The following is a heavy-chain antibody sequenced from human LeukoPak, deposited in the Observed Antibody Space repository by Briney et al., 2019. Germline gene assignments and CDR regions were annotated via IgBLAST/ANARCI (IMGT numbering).Heavy chain of an antibody. D-gene: IGHD6-19*01. CDR1: GGSISNADYY. J-gene: IGHJ4*02. Sequence: SQTLSLTCTVSGGSISNADYYWSWIRQPPGKGLEWVGYIYYSGSTYYNPSLKGRLAISLDTSKNQFSLDLSSVTAADTAVYYCARRGDSDGWYVYFDYWGQGTLVTVSS. CDR2: IYYSGST. CDR3: ARRGDSDGWYVYFDY. V-gene: IGHV4-30-4*08.